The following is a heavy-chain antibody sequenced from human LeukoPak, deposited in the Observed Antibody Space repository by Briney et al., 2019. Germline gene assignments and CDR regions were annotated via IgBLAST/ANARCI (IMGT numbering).Heavy chain of an antibody. CDR1: GFTFSTYA. CDR2: ISNIGDST. J-gene: IGHJ4*02. D-gene: IGHD3-3*01. CDR3: AKAELGVDTFFDY. Sequence: GGSLRLSCAASGFTFSTYAMSWVRQAPGKGLEWVSAISNIGDSTYYADSVKGRFTISRDNSKNTLYLQMNSLRAEDTAFYCCAKAELGVDTFFDYWGQGTLVTVSS. V-gene: IGHV3-23*01.